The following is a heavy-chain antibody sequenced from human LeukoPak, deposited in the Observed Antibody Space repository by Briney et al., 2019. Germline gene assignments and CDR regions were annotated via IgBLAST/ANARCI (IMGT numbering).Heavy chain of an antibody. CDR1: GFTFSSYS. Sequence: PGGSLRLSCAASGFTFSSYSMNWVRQAPGKGLEWVSSISSSGSYIYYADSVKGRFTISRDNAKNSLYLQMNSLRAEDTAVYYCARDSHTIFGVVIDYWGQGTLVTVSS. J-gene: IGHJ4*02. V-gene: IGHV3-21*01. CDR3: ARDSHTIFGVVIDY. D-gene: IGHD3-3*01. CDR2: ISSSGSYI.